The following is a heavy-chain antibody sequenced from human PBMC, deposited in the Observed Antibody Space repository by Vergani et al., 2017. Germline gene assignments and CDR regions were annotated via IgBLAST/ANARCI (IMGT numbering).Heavy chain of an antibody. Sequence: EVQLVESGGGLVKPGGSLRLSCAASGFTFSSYSMNWVRQAPGKGLEWVSSISSSSSYIYYADSVKGRLTISRDNAKNSLYLQMNSLRAEDTAVYYCARDLGSTSWATGYWGQGTLVTVSS. CDR1: GFTFSSYS. V-gene: IGHV3-21*01. CDR2: ISSSSSYI. D-gene: IGHD2-2*01. CDR3: ARDLGSTSWATGY. J-gene: IGHJ4*02.